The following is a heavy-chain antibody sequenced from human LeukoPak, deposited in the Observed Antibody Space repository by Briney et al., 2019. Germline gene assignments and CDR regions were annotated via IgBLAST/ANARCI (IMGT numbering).Heavy chain of an antibody. CDR1: GFTFSSYS. CDR2: ISRSSSYI. Sequence: GGSLRLSCAASGFTFSSYSMNWVRHAPGRGLEWVSSISRSSSYIYYADSVKGRFTISRDNAKNSLYLQMNSLRAEDTAVYYCARDYDFWSGYFSFDPWGQGTLVTVSS. J-gene: IGHJ5*02. V-gene: IGHV3-21*01. D-gene: IGHD3-3*01. CDR3: ARDYDFWSGYFSFDP.